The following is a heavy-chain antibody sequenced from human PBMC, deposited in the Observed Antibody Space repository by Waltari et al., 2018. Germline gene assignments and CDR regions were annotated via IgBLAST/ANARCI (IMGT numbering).Heavy chain of an antibody. CDR2: IMTDGREE. J-gene: IGHJ4*02. V-gene: IGHV3-7*01. D-gene: IGHD5-18*01. CDR1: GFTLSNYW. Sequence: EVQLVESGGGLVQPGGSLRLSCAASGFTLSNYWMSWVRQAPGKGPGWVANIMTDGREEYYVEPVRSRFTISRDNAKNSLYLQMNSLRVDDTAVYYCARKRGRGLTYGPFFYDYWGRGTLVTVAS. CDR3: ARKRGRGLTYGPFFYDY.